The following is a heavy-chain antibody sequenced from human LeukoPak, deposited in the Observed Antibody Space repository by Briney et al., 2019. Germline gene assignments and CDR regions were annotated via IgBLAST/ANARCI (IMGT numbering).Heavy chain of an antibody. CDR1: VYTFTVHY. CDR2: INPSSGDT. V-gene: IGHV1-2*02. Sequence: GASVKVSCKTSVYTFTVHYMHWVRQAPGQGLEWMGWINPSSGDTNYAQKFQGRVTMTRDTSISTAYMDLSRLRSDDTAVYYCARVPRPKYAGGQWDGDYWGQGTLVTVSS. CDR3: ARVPRPKYAGGQWDGDY. D-gene: IGHD1-26*01. J-gene: IGHJ4*02.